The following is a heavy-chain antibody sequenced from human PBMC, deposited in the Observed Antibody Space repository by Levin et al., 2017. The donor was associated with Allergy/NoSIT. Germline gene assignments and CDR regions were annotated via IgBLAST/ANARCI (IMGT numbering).Heavy chain of an antibody. D-gene: IGHD2-21*02. CDR2: IKQDGSEK. V-gene: IGHV3-7*01. CDR1: GFTFSSYW. CDR3: ASFRFYTYCGGDCYSSHR. Sequence: GGSLRLSCAASGFTFSSYWMSWVRQAPGKGLEWVANIKQDGSEKYYVDSVKGRFTISRDNAKNSLYLQMNSLRAEDTAVYYCASFRFYTYCGGDCYSSHRWGQGTLVTVSS. J-gene: IGHJ4*02.